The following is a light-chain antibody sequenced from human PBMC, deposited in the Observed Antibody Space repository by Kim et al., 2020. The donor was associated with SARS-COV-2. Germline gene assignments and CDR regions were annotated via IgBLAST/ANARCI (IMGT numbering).Light chain of an antibody. CDR3: SSYGGTNNYYV. CDR2: EVS. V-gene: IGLV2-8*01. Sequence: QSALTQPPSASGSPGQSVTVSCTGTSSDVGGYNYVSWYQQHPGKAPKLIIYEVSKRPSGVPDRFSGSKSGNTASLTVSGLQAEDEADYFCSSYGGTNNYYVFGTGTKVTVL. CDR1: SSDVGGYNY. J-gene: IGLJ1*01.